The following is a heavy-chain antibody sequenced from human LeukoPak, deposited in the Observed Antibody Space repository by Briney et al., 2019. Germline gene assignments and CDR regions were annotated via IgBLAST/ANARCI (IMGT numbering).Heavy chain of an antibody. J-gene: IGHJ4*02. D-gene: IGHD6-13*01. CDR1: GGSFSGYY. CDR2: INHSGST. Sequence: SETLSLTCAVYGGSFSGYYWSWIRLPPGKGLEWIGEINHSGSTNYNPSLKSRVTISVDTSKNEFSLKLSSVTAADTAVYYCAGVERDSSSDAYFDYWGQGTLVTVSS. CDR3: AGVERDSSSDAYFDY. V-gene: IGHV4-34*01.